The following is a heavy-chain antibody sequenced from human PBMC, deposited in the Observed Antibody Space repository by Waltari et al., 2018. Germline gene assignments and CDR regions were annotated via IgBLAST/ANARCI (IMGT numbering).Heavy chain of an antibody. D-gene: IGHD3-16*02. CDR3: ASGVMITFGGVIVKGRFFDY. CDR2: IIPILGTA. CDR1: GGTFSSYA. Sequence: QVQLVQSGAEVKKPGSSVKVSCKASGGTFSSYAISWVRQAPGQGLEWMGGIIPILGTANYAQKFQGRVTMTTDESTSTAYMELSSLRSEDTAVYYCASGVMITFGGVIVKGRFFDYWGQGTLVTVSS. J-gene: IGHJ4*02. V-gene: IGHV1-69*05.